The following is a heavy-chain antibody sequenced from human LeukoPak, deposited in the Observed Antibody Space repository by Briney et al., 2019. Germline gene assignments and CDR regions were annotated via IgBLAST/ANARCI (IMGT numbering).Heavy chain of an antibody. J-gene: IGHJ4*02. CDR2: IVVGSGNT. CDR1: GFTFTSSA. Sequence: SVKVSCKASGFTFTSSAVQWVRQARGQRLEWIGWIVVGSGNTNYAQKFQERVTITRDMSTSTAYMELSSLRSEDTAVYYCAAVIDYGDYDIIDYWGQGTLVTVPS. CDR3: AAVIDYGDYDIIDY. V-gene: IGHV1-58*01. D-gene: IGHD4-17*01.